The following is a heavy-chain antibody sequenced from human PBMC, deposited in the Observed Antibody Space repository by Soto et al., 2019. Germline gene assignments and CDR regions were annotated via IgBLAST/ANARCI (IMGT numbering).Heavy chain of an antibody. D-gene: IGHD4-17*01. CDR1: ENTFTNFF. CDR2: VNPTFGVT. CDR3: ARVTYGDYNFLDS. Sequence: QGLLIQSGAEVRRPGATVKISCKASENTFTNFFFHWVRQAPGRSLEWLGMVNPTFGVTKYEPRFQGRLTMTGDTSTSTVFLEVRGLTSNDTALYFCARVTYGDYNFLDSWGHGTLVTVSS. V-gene: IGHV1-46*01. J-gene: IGHJ5*01.